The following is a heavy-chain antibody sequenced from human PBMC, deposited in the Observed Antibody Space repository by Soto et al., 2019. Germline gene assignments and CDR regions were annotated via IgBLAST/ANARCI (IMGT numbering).Heavy chain of an antibody. CDR2: ISGSGGST. D-gene: IGHD1-7*01. CDR1: GFTFSSYA. Sequence: EVQLLESGGGLVQPGGSLRLSCAASGFTFSSYAMSWVRQAPGKGLEWVSAISGSGGSTYYADSVKGRFTISRDNSKHKLYLKLKSLRAEDTAVSHCAKEDWNYAFAYWGQGTLVTVSS. J-gene: IGHJ4*02. V-gene: IGHV3-23*01. CDR3: AKEDWNYAFAY.